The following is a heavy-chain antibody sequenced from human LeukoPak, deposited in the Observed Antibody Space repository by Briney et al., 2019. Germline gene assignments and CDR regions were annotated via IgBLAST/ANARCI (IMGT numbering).Heavy chain of an antibody. CDR2: ISSSGTTK. Sequence: PGGSLRLSCAASGFTFSSYEMNWVRQAPGKGLEWVSYISSSGTTKYYADAVKGRFTVARDNAKNALYLQMNSLGVEDTAIYYCATKAREAPEWGQGTLVAVSS. CDR3: ATKAREAPE. CDR1: GFTFSSYE. D-gene: IGHD1/OR15-1a*01. J-gene: IGHJ4*02. V-gene: IGHV3-48*03.